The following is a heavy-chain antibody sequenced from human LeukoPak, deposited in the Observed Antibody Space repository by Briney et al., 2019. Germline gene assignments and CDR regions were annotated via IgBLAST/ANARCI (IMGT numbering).Heavy chain of an antibody. D-gene: IGHD4-23*01. CDR2: IYYSGST. J-gene: IGHJ4*02. CDR3: ARDRDDGGNGNFDY. CDR1: GGSISSGGYY. V-gene: IGHV4-31*03. Sequence: SQTLSLTCTVSGGSISSGGYYWSWIRQHPGKGLEWIGYIYYSGSTYYNPSLKSRVTISVDTSKNQFSLKLSSVTAADTAVYYCARDRDDGGNGNFDYWGQGTLVTVSS.